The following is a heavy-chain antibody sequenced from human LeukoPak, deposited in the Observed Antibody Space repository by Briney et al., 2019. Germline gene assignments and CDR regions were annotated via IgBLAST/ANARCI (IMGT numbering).Heavy chain of an antibody. CDR2: ISGSGGTT. D-gene: IGHD3-22*01. V-gene: IGHV3-23*01. Sequence: GGSLRLSCAASGFPFSTYAMSWVRQAPGKGLEWVSGISGSGGTTYFADSVKGRFTISRDNPKNTVYLQMNTLRAEDTAVYYCARGVYYYDSSANYYTHHFDYWGQGTLVTVSS. CDR3: ARGVYYYDSSANYYTHHFDY. CDR1: GFPFSTYA. J-gene: IGHJ4*02.